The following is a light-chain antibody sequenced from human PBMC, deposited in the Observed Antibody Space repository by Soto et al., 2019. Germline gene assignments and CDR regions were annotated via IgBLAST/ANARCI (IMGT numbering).Light chain of an antibody. J-gene: IGLJ1*01. CDR3: LSFTSSFTYI. CDR2: EVT. V-gene: IGLV2-14*01. CDR1: SSDVGGYNY. Sequence: QSVLTQPASVSGSPGQSITISCTGTSSDVGGYNYVSWYQHHPGKAPKLMIYEVTNWPPGVSIRFSGSKSGTTASLTISGLQAEDEADYYCLSFTSSFTYIFGTGTKVTVL.